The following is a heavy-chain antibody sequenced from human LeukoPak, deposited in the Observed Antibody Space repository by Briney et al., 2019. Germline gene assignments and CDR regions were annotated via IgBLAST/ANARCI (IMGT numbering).Heavy chain of an antibody. CDR2: ISSNGGST. V-gene: IGHV3-64*01. CDR1: GFTFSSYA. Sequence: GGSLRLSCAASGFTFSSYAMHWVRQAPGKGLGYVSAISSNGGSTYYANSVKGRFTISRDNSKNTLYLQMGSLRAEDMAVYYCATSYQYYDIFSVRAWGQGTLVTVSS. D-gene: IGHD3-9*01. J-gene: IGHJ5*02. CDR3: ATSYQYYDIFSVRA.